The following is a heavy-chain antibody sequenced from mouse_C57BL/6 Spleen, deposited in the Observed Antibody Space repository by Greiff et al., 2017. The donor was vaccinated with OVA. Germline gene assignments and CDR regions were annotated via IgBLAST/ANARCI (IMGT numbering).Heavy chain of an antibody. CDR1: GYTFTSYW. CDR2: IYPGSGST. Sequence: VQLQQPGAELVKPGASVKMSCKASGYTFTSYWITWVKQRPGQGLEWIGDIYPGSGSTNYNEKFKSKATLTVDKSSSTAYMQLSRLPSEDSAVSYFARRGTEAYFDSWGQGTTLPVSS. V-gene: IGHV1-55*01. D-gene: IGHD2-14*01. CDR3: ARRGTEAYFDS. J-gene: IGHJ2*01.